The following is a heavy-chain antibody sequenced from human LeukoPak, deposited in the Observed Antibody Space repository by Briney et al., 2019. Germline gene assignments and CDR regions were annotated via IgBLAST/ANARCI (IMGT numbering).Heavy chain of an antibody. CDR1: GGTFSSYA. D-gene: IGHD3-10*01. Sequence: SVKVSCKASGGTFSSYAISCVRQAPGQGLEWMGRIIPILGIANYAQKFQGRVTITADKSTSTAYMELSSLRSEDTAVYYCARDLRYYGSGSYRYGMDVWGQGTTVTVSS. CDR3: ARDLRYYGSGSYRYGMDV. CDR2: IIPILGIA. J-gene: IGHJ6*02. V-gene: IGHV1-69*04.